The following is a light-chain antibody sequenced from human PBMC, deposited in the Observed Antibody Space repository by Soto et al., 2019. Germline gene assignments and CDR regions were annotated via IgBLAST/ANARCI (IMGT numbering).Light chain of an antibody. V-gene: IGKV3-11*01. CDR1: QSVSSF. J-gene: IGKJ3*01. CDR3: QHRSN. Sequence: EIVLTQSPATLSLSPGESATLSCRVSQSVSSFLAWYQQKPGQAPRLLIYDASNRATGIPARFSGSGSETDFTLTISSLEPEDFAVYYCQHRSNFGPGTKVDIK. CDR2: DAS.